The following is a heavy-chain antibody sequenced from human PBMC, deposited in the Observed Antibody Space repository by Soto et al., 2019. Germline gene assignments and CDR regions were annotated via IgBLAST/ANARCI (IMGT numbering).Heavy chain of an antibody. CDR3: ARTGRYCSSTSCYAPYAN. V-gene: IGHV3-21*01. D-gene: IGHD2-2*01. J-gene: IGHJ4*02. CDR2: ISSSSSYI. Sequence: GGSLRLSCAASGFTFSSYSMNWVRQAPGKGLEWVSSISSSSSYIYYADSVKGRFTISRDNAKNSLYLQMNSLRAEDTAVYYCARTGRYCSSTSCYAPYANWGQGTLVTVSS. CDR1: GFTFSSYS.